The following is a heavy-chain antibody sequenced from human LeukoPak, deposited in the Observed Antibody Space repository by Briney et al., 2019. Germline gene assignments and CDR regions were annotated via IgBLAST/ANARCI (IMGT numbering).Heavy chain of an antibody. CDR3: AKPVDRYSSSWPYFDY. CDR2: VSYDGSNK. Sequence: GRSLRLSCAASGFTFSTYGMHWVRQAPGKGLEWVAVVSYDGSNKYHADSVKGRFTISRDNSKNTLYLQMKSLRAEDTAVYYCAKPVDRYSSSWPYFDYWGQGTLVTVSS. V-gene: IGHV3-30*18. CDR1: GFTFSTYG. J-gene: IGHJ4*02. D-gene: IGHD6-13*01.